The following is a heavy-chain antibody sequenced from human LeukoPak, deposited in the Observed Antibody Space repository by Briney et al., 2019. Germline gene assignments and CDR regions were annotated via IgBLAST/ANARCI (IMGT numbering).Heavy chain of an antibody. J-gene: IGHJ4*02. Sequence: SLTLSLTCTVSGGAICRHYVGLIRHPPVKGMEWIGYIYYSGSTNYNPSLKSRVTISVDTSKNQFSLKLSSVTAADTAVYYCARDAIAVAGTWDYWGQGTLVTVSS. D-gene: IGHD6-19*01. CDR3: ARDAIAVAGTWDY. CDR1: GGAICRHY. CDR2: IYYSGST. V-gene: IGHV4-59*11.